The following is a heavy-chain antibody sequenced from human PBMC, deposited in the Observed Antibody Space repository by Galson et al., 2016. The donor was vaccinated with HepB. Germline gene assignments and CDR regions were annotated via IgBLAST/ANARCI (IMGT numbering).Heavy chain of an antibody. D-gene: IGHD2-8*01. CDR3: AQKGVLGYCVNGGQGEPCTGAFEM. J-gene: IGHJ3*02. CDR1: GFSLTTDRMG. V-gene: IGHV2-5*02. Sequence: PALVKPTQTLTLTCTFSGFSLTTDRMGVGWIRQPPGKALEWLALIYWDGDTRYSPSLNNRLSITKDTSRNQVVLTMTDMDPVDTATYYCAQKGVLGYCVNGGQGEPCTGAFEMWGRGTRVTVSS. CDR2: IYWDGDT.